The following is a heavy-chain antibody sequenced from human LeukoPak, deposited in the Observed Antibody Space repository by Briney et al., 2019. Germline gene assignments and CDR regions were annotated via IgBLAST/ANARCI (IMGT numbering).Heavy chain of an antibody. CDR2: IYSGGNT. D-gene: IGHD2/OR15-2a*01. J-gene: IGHJ4*02. Sequence: GGSLRLSCAASGFTVISNYMSWVRQAPGKGLEWVSVIYSGGNTYHADSVKGRFTISKDNAKNTVYLQMNSLRAEDTAVYYCVSFYETYWGRGTLVTVSS. V-gene: IGHV3-53*01. CDR1: GFTVISNY. CDR3: VSFYETY.